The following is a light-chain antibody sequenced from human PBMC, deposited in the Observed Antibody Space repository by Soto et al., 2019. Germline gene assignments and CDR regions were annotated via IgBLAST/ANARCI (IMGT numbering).Light chain of an antibody. CDR1: QSINTY. V-gene: IGKV1-39*01. CDR2: VTS. J-gene: IGKJ5*01. CDR3: QQSYTTPVT. Sequence: DIQMTQSPSSLSASVGDRVTITCRASQSINTYLSWYHQKPGKAPKLLIYVTSSLQRGVPSRFNGSGSRKHFTLNISSLQPEDFTTYCCQQSYTTPVTFGQGTRLEIK.